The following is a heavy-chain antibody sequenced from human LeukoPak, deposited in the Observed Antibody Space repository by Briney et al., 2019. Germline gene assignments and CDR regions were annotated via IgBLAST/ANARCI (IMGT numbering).Heavy chain of an antibody. CDR2: ISYDGTNK. J-gene: IGHJ4*02. Sequence: GGSLRLSCAASGFTFSSYAMNWVRQAPGKGLEWVAIISYDGTNKDYADSVKGRFTISRDNSRNTLYLQMNSRRAEDTAVYYCARDPLYTNSPPSYFDYWGQGTLVTVSS. CDR1: GFTFSSYA. CDR3: ARDPLYTNSPPSYFDY. D-gene: IGHD2-2*02. V-gene: IGHV3-30-3*01.